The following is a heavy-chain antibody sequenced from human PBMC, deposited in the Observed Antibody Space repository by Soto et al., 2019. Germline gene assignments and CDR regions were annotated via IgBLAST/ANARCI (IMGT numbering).Heavy chain of an antibody. Sequence: ASVKVSCKASGYTFTTYYMHWVRQAPGQGLEWMGIINPSGVTTSYAQKFQGRVTMTRDTYTSTVYMELRSLRSEDTAVYYCARGCITDYNGGSGNNAFDFWGQGTMVTVSS. CDR3: ARGCITDYNGGSGNNAFDF. CDR1: GYTFTTYY. D-gene: IGHD3-22*01. CDR2: INPSGVTT. V-gene: IGHV1-46*01. J-gene: IGHJ3*01.